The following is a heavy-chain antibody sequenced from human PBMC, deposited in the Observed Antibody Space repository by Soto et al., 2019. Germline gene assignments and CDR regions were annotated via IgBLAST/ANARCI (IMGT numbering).Heavy chain of an antibody. Sequence: SVKVSCKASGGTFSSYAISWVRQAPGQGLEWMGGIIPIFGTANYAQKFQGRVTITADESTSTADMELSSLRSEDPAVSYCARAIGEQYSGYESYKGTDVRGPGTSGT. CDR3: ARAIGEQYSGYESYKGTDV. V-gene: IGHV1-69*13. CDR1: GGTFSSYA. CDR2: IIPIFGTA. D-gene: IGHD5-12*01. J-gene: IGHJ6*02.